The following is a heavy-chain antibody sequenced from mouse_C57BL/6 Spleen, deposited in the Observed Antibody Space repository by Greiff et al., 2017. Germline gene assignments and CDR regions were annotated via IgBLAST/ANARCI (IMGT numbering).Heavy chain of an antibody. CDR1: GYSITSGYY. CDR3: ARDYYGYDDYFDY. J-gene: IGHJ2*01. CDR2: ISYDGSN. D-gene: IGHD2-2*01. V-gene: IGHV3-6*01. Sequence: ESGPGLVKPSQSLSLTCSVTGYSITSGYYWNWIRQFPGNKLEWMGYISYDGSNNYNPSLKNRISITRVTSKNQFFLKLNSVTTEDTATYYCARDYYGYDDYFDYWGQGTTLTVSS.